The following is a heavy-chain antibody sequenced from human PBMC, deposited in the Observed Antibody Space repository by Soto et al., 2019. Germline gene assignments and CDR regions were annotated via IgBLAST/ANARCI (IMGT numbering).Heavy chain of an antibody. J-gene: IGHJ4*02. CDR1: GFTFSDYY. CDR2: ISSSGSTI. D-gene: IGHD2-2*01. V-gene: IGHV3-11*01. Sequence: QVQLVESGGGLVKPGGSLRLSCAASGFTFSDYYMSWIRQAPGKGLEWVSYISSSGSTIYYTDSVKGRFTISRDNAKNSLYLQMNSLRAEDTAVYYCARVPNCSSTSCYLTFDYWGQGTLVTVSS. CDR3: ARVPNCSSTSCYLTFDY.